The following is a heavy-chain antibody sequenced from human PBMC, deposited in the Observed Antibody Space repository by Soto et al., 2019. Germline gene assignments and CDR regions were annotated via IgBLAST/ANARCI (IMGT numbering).Heavy chain of an antibody. V-gene: IGHV3-21*01. J-gene: IGHJ4*02. CDR3: AREGGSYFPSFDY. CDR2: ISSSSSYI. D-gene: IGHD1-26*01. Sequence: LRLSCAASGFTFSSYSMNWVRQAPGKGLEWVSSISSSSSYIYYADSVKGRFTISRDNAKNSLYLQMNSLRAEDTAVYYCAREGGSYFPSFDYWGQGTLVTVSS. CDR1: GFTFSSYS.